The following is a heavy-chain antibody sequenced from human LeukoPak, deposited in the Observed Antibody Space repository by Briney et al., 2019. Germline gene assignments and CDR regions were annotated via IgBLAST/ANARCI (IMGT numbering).Heavy chain of an antibody. D-gene: IGHD1-7*01. J-gene: IGHJ4*02. CDR3: ARDNNWNYNYY. CDR1: GFTFSDYY. V-gene: IGHV3-11*01. CDR2: ISSSGSTI. Sequence: GGSLRLSRAASGFTFSDYYMSWIRQAPGKGLEWVSYISSSGSTIYYADSVKGRFTISRDNAKNSLYLQMNSLRAEDTAVYYCARDNNWNYNYYWGQGTLVTVSS.